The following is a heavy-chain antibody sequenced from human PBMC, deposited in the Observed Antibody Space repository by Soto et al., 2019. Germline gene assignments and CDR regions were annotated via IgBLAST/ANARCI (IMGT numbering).Heavy chain of an antibody. D-gene: IGHD6-13*01. CDR2: IVVGSGNT. CDR1: GFTFTSSA. J-gene: IGHJ3*02. Sequence: KKRGASVKVSCKASGFTFTSSAVQWVRQARGQRLEWIGWIVVGSGNTNYAQKFQERVTITRDMSTSTAYMELSSLRSEDTAVYYCAARPAAGIGADAFDICGQGTMVTLSS. V-gene: IGHV1-58*01. CDR3: AARPAAGIGADAFDI.